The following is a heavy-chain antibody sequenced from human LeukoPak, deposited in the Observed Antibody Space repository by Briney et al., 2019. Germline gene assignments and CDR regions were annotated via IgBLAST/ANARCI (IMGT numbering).Heavy chain of an antibody. CDR2: ISAPDRSK. CDR3: TTITALGA. J-gene: IGHJ5*01. D-gene: IGHD5-18*01. Sequence: GSLRLSCAVPGVSFSSETRNWIRQAPEKGLEWIGTISAPDRSKYYAVSVNSRYTTSRHNSKNTVYMQMNSLRAEHTAIYCCTTITALGAWGHRTRVTVSS. V-gene: IGHV3-23*01. CDR1: GVSFSSET.